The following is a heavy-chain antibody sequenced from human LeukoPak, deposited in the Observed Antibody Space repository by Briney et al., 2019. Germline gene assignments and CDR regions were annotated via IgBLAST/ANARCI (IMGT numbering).Heavy chain of an antibody. Sequence: SQTLSLTCAISGDSVSSNSAAWNWIRQSPSRGLEWLGRTYYRSKLYNDYAVSVKSLITINPDTSKNQFSLQLNSVTPEDTAVYYCTREDSDTQVFDSWGQGTLVTVSS. CDR2: TYYRSKLYN. CDR3: TREDSDTQVFDS. CDR1: GDSVSSNSAA. V-gene: IGHV6-1*01. D-gene: IGHD2-15*01. J-gene: IGHJ4*02.